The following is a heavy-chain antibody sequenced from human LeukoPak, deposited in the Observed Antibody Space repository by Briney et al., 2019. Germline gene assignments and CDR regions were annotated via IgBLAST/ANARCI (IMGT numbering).Heavy chain of an antibody. V-gene: IGHV3-30*02. CDR3: AKDGERWLQFRTCWFDP. CDR2: SRYGGINE. J-gene: IGHJ5*02. Sequence: GGSLRLSCAGSGFTFRTYGMHWVRQAPGRGLEWVAFSRYGGINEYYADSVKGRFTISRDNSKNTLYLQMNSLRAEDTAVYYCAKDGERWLQFRTCWFDPWGQGTLVTVSS. CDR1: GFTFRTYG. D-gene: IGHD5-24*01.